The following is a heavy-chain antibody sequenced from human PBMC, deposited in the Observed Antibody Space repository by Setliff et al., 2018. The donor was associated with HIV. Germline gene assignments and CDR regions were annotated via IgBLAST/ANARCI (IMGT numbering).Heavy chain of an antibody. Sequence: PGGSLRLSCAASGFDFSSYEMNWVRQAPGKGLEWVSYMSGSGSTLYYANSVRGRFTISRDNAKNSLYLQVNSLTAEDTAVYYCARGDCGGSSCYERYYYDTSSHGFDPWGQGTLVTVSS. CDR1: GFDFSSYE. J-gene: IGHJ5*02. CDR2: MSGSGSTL. D-gene: IGHD2-15*01. CDR3: ARGDCGGSSCYERYYYDTSSHGFDP. V-gene: IGHV3-48*03.